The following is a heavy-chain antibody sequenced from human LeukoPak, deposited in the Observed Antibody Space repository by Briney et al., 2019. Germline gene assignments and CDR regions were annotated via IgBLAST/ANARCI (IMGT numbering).Heavy chain of an antibody. J-gene: IGHJ5*02. D-gene: IGHD3-9*01. V-gene: IGHV3-21*01. CDR2: ISSSSSYI. Sequence: PGGSLRLSCAASGFTFSSYSMNWVRQAPGKGLECVSSISSSSSYIYYTDSVKGRFTISRDNAKNSLYLQMNSLRDEDTAVYYCARDSRYFDWLKWFDPWGQGTLVTVSS. CDR1: GFTFSSYS. CDR3: ARDSRYFDWLKWFDP.